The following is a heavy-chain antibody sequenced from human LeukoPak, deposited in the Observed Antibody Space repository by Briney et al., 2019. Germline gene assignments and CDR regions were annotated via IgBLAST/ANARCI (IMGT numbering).Heavy chain of an antibody. CDR1: GGSFSGYY. D-gene: IGHD5-18*01. CDR2: INHSGST. CDR3: ARKRIYSYRRHTGVAVTESFDS. V-gene: IGHV4-34*01. Sequence: SETLPLTCAVYGGSFSGYYWSWIRQPPGKGLEWIGEINHSGSTNYNPSLKSRVSISVDTSKNQFSLRLNSVTAADTAVYYCARKRIYSYRRHTGVAVTESFDSWGQGTLVTVSS. J-gene: IGHJ4*02.